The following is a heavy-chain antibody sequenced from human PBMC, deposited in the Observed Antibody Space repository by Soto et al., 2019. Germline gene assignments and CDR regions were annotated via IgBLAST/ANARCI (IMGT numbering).Heavy chain of an antibody. D-gene: IGHD3-10*01. CDR3: ARPTEKGFGELFGGDYYYMDV. Sequence: GASVKVSCKASGYTFTSYDINWVRQATGQGLEWMGWMNPNSGNTGYAQKFQGRVTMTRNTSISTAYMELSSLRSEDTAVYYCARPTEKGFGELFGGDYYYMDVWGKGTTVTVSS. V-gene: IGHV1-8*01. CDR1: GYTFTSYD. J-gene: IGHJ6*03. CDR2: MNPNSGNT.